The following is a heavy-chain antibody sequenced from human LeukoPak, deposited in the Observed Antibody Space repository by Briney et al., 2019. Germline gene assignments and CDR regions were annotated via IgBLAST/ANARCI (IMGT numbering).Heavy chain of an antibody. CDR1: GFSFTTNW. Sequence: GGSLRLSCAASGFSFTTNWMHWVRQTPGKRLEWVAELNEDGTVKYYVDSVKGRFTISRDNAKNSLYLQMNSLRAEDTAVYYCARVPSSTNRYYYYYMDVWGKGTTVTVSS. D-gene: IGHD2-2*01. J-gene: IGHJ6*03. V-gene: IGHV3-7*01. CDR3: ARVPSSTNRYYYYYMDV. CDR2: LNEDGTVK.